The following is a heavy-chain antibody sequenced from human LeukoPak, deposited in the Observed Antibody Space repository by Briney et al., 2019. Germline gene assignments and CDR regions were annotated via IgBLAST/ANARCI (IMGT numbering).Heavy chain of an antibody. J-gene: IGHJ4*02. CDR1: GYTFTGYY. CDR2: INPNSGGT. Sequence: GASVKVSCKASGYTFTGYYMHWVRQAPGQGLEWMGWINPNSGGTNYAQKFQGWVTMTRDTSISTAYMEPGRLRSDDTAVYYCARLGIAVAGFDYWGQGTLVTVSS. CDR3: ARLGIAVAGFDY. V-gene: IGHV1-2*04. D-gene: IGHD6-19*01.